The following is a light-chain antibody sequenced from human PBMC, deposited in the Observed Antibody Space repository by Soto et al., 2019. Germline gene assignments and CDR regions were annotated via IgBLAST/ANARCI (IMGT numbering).Light chain of an antibody. V-gene: IGLV1-40*01. CDR3: QSYDSSLSDVV. CDR2: GNS. Sequence: QSVLTQPPSVSGAPGQRVTISCTGSSSNIGAGYDVHWYQQLPGTAPKLLIYGNSNRPSGVPDRFSGSKSGTSASLAITGLQAEDEADYYCQSYDSSLSDVVFGGGTKPPVL. J-gene: IGLJ2*01. CDR1: SSNIGAGYD.